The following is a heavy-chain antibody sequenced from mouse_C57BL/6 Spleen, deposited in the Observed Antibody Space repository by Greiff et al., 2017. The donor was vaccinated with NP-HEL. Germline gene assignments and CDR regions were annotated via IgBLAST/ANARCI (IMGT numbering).Heavy chain of an antibody. D-gene: IGHD2-4*01. J-gene: IGHJ3*01. CDR3: VRDGGYYDYVWFAY. Sequence: EVQLVESGGGLVQPKGSLKLSCAASGFTFNTYAMHWVRQAPGKGLEWVARIRSKSSNYATYYADSVKDRFTISRDDSQSMLYLQMNNLKTEDTAMYYCVRDGGYYDYVWFAYWGQGTLVTVSA. CDR2: IRSKSSNYAT. V-gene: IGHV10-3*01. CDR1: GFTFNTYA.